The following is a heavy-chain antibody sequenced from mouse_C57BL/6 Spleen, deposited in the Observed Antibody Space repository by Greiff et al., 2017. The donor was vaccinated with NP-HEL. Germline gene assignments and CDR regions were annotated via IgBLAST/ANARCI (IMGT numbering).Heavy chain of an antibody. CDR2: INPSTGGT. CDR3: ARSTAQATSYFDY. D-gene: IGHD3-2*02. CDR1: GYSFTGYY. J-gene: IGHJ2*01. Sequence: VQLKQSGPELVKPGASVKISCKASGYSFTGYYMNWVKQSPEKSLEWIGEINPSTGGTTYNQKFKAKATLTVDKSSSTAYMQLKSLTSEDSAVYYCARSTAQATSYFDYWGQGTTLTVSS. V-gene: IGHV1-42*01.